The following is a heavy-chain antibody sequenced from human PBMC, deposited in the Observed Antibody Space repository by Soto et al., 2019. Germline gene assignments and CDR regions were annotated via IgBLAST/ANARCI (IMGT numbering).Heavy chain of an antibody. D-gene: IGHD1-26*01. CDR2: ISAYNGNT. CDR3: ARDLGIVGVYAFDI. V-gene: IGHV1-18*01. J-gene: IGHJ3*02. Sequence: ASVKVSCKASGYTFTSYGISWVRQAPGQGLEWMGWISAYNGNTNYAQKLQGRVTMTTDTSTSTAYMELRSLRSDDTAVYYCARDLGIVGVYAFDIWGQGTMVTVSS. CDR1: GYTFTSYG.